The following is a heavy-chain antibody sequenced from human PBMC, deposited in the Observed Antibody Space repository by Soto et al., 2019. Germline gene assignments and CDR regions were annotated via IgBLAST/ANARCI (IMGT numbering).Heavy chain of an antibody. D-gene: IGHD5-18*01. CDR1: GGSISGSSDY. CDR2: IYYSGST. CDR3: AREGYNFGPFDY. J-gene: IGHJ4*02. Sequence: AETLSLTCTVSGGSISGSSDYWGWIRQPPGKGLEWIGSIYYSGSTYYNPSLKSRVTMSVDTSKNQFSLKFNSVTAADTAVYYCAREGYNFGPFDYWGQGALVTVSS. V-gene: IGHV4-39*07.